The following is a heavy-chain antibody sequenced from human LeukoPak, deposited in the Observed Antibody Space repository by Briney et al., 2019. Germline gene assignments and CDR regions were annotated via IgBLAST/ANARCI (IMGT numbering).Heavy chain of an antibody. Sequence: ASVKVSRKASGGTFSSYAISWVRQAPGQGLEWMGGIIPIFGTANYAQKFQGRVTITADKSTSTAYMELSSLRSEDTAVYYCASTSGYSSGWYAVSWFDPWGQGTLVTVSS. CDR3: ASTSGYSSGWYAVSWFDP. D-gene: IGHD6-19*01. CDR1: GGTFSSYA. CDR2: IIPIFGTA. V-gene: IGHV1-69*06. J-gene: IGHJ5*02.